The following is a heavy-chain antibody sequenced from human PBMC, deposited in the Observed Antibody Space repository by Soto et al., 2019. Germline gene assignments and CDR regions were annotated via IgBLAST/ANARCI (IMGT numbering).Heavy chain of an antibody. Sequence: GEALKLSCKCSGYSFTNYWFGWVRQIPGKGLEWMGIIYPGDSDTRYIPSFQGQVTISDDKSISTAYLQWSSLKASDTAMYYCARPSRGGGVISPDTFDIWGQGTMVTVS. D-gene: IGHD3-16*01. CDR2: IYPGDSDT. CDR1: GYSFTNYW. CDR3: ARPSRGGGVISPDTFDI. V-gene: IGHV5-51*01. J-gene: IGHJ3*02.